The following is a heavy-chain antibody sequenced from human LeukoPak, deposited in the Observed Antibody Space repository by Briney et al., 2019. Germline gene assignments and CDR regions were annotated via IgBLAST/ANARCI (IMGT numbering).Heavy chain of an antibody. J-gene: IGHJ4*02. V-gene: IGHV3-30*03. CDR3: ARSARGSSTDYLDS. D-gene: IGHD2-2*01. CDR1: GFTFSSYG. CDR2: ISYDGSNK. Sequence: GGSLRLSCAASGFTFSSYGMHWVRQAPGKGLEWVAVISYDGSNKYYADSVKGRFTISRDNSKNTLYLQMNSLRPDDTAVYYCARSARGSSTDYLDSWGQGTLVTVSS.